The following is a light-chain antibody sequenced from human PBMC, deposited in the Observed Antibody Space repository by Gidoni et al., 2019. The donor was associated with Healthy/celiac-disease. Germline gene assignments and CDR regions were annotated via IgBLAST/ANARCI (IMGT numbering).Light chain of an antibody. CDR3: SSYTSSSPVV. Sequence: QPAPTQPASVSGSPGQSITISCTGTSSDVGGYNYVSWYQQHPGKAPKLMIYDVSNRPSGVSNRFSGSKSGNTASLTISGLQAEDEADYYCSSYTSSSPVVFGGGTKLTVL. V-gene: IGLV2-14*01. CDR2: DVS. CDR1: SSDVGGYNY. J-gene: IGLJ2*01.